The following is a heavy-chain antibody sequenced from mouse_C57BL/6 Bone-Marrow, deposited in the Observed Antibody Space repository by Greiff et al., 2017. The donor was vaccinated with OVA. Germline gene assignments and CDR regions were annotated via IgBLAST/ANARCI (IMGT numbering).Heavy chain of an antibody. CDR3: ARSRVYYDYDEGYYFDY. J-gene: IGHJ2*01. CDR2: IYPGSGST. Sequence: QVQLQQSGAELVKPGASVKMSCKASGYTFTSYWITWVKQRPGQGLEWIGDIYPGSGSTNYNEKFKSKATLTVDTSSSTAYMQLSSLTSEDSAVYYCARSRVYYDYDEGYYFDYWGQGTTLTVSS. V-gene: IGHV1-55*01. D-gene: IGHD2-4*01. CDR1: GYTFTSYW.